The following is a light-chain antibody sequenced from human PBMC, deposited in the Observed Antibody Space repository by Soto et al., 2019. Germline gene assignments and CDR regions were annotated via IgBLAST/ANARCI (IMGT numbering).Light chain of an antibody. V-gene: IGLV2-14*01. CDR3: SSYTSSSTLYG. CDR1: SSDVGDNNY. CDR2: DVT. J-gene: IGLJ1*01. Sequence: QSALTQPASVSGSPGQSITISCTGTSSDVGDNNYVSWYQQPPGKAPTLMIYDVTNRPSGISKRFSGSQSGNTASLTISGLQAEDEADYYCSSYTSSSTLYGFGTGTKVTVL.